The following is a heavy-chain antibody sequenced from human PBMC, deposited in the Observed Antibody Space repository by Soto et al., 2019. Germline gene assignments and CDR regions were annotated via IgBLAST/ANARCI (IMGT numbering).Heavy chain of an antibody. V-gene: IGHV3-11*05. CDR1: GFTFCDYY. CDR3: ARDHHRYSGYDYVDY. J-gene: IGHJ4*02. CDR2: ISSSSSYT. D-gene: IGHD5-12*01. Sequence: GGSLRLSCAASGFTFCDYYMSWIRQAPGKGLEWVSYISSSSSYTNYADSVKGRFTISRDNAKNSLYLQMNSLRAEDTAVYYCARDHHRYSGYDYVDYWGQGTLVTVS.